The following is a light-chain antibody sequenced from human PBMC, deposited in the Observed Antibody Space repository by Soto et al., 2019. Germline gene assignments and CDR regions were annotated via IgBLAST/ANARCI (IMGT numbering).Light chain of an antibody. CDR3: QQRNIWPPVT. V-gene: IGKV3-11*01. J-gene: IGKJ5*01. CDR2: GAF. CDR1: QSVGSR. Sequence: EIVMTQSPDTVSVSPGAGAELSCRASQSVGSRVAWYQQKPGQAPRLVIYGAFNRATGIPARFSGSGSGTDFTLTISSLEPEDFAVYYCQQRNIWPPVTFGQGTRLEIK.